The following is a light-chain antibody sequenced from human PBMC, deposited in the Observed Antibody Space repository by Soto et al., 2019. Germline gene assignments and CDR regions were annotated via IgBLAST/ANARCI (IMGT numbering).Light chain of an antibody. V-gene: IGKV3-20*01. CDR1: QSDTGSY. CDR2: GAS. Sequence: EIVLTQSPGTLSLSPGERATLSCRASQSDTGSYLAWYQQKPGQAPRLLIYGASTRATGIPDRFSGSGSGTDFTLTISRLEPEDFAVYYCQQYGRSPPKTFGQGTKVEIK. CDR3: QQYGRSPPKT. J-gene: IGKJ1*01.